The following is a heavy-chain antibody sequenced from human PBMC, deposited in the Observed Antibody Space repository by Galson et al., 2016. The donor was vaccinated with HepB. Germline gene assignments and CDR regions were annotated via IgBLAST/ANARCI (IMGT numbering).Heavy chain of an antibody. J-gene: IGHJ6*02. CDR1: GFTFSNYS. D-gene: IGHD3-16*01. CDR2: ISGSGGSI. CDR3: ARDSRSRLARGDYNGLDV. V-gene: IGHV3-48*01. Sequence: SLRLSCAVSGFTFSNYSMTWVRQAPGKGLQWVSYISGSGGSIFYADSVKGRFTISRLNDKNSLFLQMNSLRGDDTATYYCARDSRSRLARGDYNGLDVWGQGTTVTVSS.